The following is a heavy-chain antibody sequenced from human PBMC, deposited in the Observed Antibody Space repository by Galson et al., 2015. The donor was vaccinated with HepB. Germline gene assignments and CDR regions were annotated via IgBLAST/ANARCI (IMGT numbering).Heavy chain of an antibody. Sequence: SLRLSCAASGFTFSSSAMSRVRQTPGKGLEWVTAISGDASRTYYADSGKGRFTISSDNAKNTQYLQMNSLRVEDTAIYYCAKERSQSYSDCWGQGALVTVSS. CDR1: GFTFSSSA. D-gene: IGHD3-10*01. J-gene: IGHJ4*02. CDR2: ISGDASRT. V-gene: IGHV3-23*01. CDR3: AKERSQSYSDC.